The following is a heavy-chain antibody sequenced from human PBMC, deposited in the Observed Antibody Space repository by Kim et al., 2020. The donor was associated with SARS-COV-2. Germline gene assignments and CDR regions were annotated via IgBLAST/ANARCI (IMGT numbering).Heavy chain of an antibody. D-gene: IGHD3-16*02. V-gene: IGHV7-4-1*02. CDR1: GYTFTNNA. CDR3: ARVIWGTYRYTDY. J-gene: IGHJ4*02. CDR2: INTDTGNP. Sequence: ASVKVSCKASGYTFTNNAISWVRQAPGQGLEWMGWINTDTGNPTYAQAFTRRFVFSVDTSVTTAYLQISSLEAEDTALYYCARVIWGTYRYTDYWGQGTLPPVS.